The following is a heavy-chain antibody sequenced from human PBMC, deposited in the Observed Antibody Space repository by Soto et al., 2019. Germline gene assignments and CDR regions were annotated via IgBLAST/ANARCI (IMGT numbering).Heavy chain of an antibody. J-gene: IGHJ6*02. CDR1: GFTFSSYA. Sequence: GGSLRLSCAASGFTFSSYAMSWVRQAPGKGLEWVSSIGGSGGSTHYADSVKGRFTISRDNSKNTLYLQMNSLRAEDTAVYYCARSFAGNDFWSGYYTYYYYGMDVWGQGTTVTVSS. CDR3: ARSFAGNDFWSGYYTYYYYGMDV. CDR2: IGGSGGST. V-gene: IGHV3-23*01. D-gene: IGHD3-3*01.